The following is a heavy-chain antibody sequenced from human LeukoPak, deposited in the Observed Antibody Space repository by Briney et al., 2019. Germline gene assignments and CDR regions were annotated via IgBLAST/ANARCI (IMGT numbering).Heavy chain of an antibody. D-gene: IGHD1-26*01. CDR1: GGSISSYY. J-gene: IGHJ4*02. V-gene: IGHV4-59*12. CDR3: ARGQGAVGANISLSADSYGYADY. CDR2: IYYSGST. Sequence: PSETLSLTCTVSGGSISSYYWSWIRQPPGKGLEWIGYIYYSGSTNYNPSLKSRVTISVDTSKNQFSLKLSSVTAADTAVYYCARGQGAVGANISLSADSYGYADYWGQGTLVTVSS.